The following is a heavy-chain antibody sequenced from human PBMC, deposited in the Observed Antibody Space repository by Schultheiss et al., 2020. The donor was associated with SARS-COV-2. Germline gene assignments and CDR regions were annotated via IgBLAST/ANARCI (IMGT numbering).Heavy chain of an antibody. J-gene: IGHJ2*01. D-gene: IGHD2-2*01. CDR2: IYHSGST. Sequence: SETLSLTCTVSGGSISSYYWGWIRQPPGKGLEWIGSIYHSGSTYSNPSLKSRVTMSVDTSKNQFSLKLSSVTAADTAVYYCAKDYPTPKQRGQLRNWYFDLWGRGTLVTVSS. CDR1: GGSISSYY. V-gene: IGHV4-39*07. CDR3: AKDYPTPKQRGQLRNWYFDL.